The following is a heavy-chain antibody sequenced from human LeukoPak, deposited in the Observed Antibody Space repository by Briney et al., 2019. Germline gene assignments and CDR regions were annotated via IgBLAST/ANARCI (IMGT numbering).Heavy chain of an antibody. CDR1: GFTFSSYS. CDR3: ARQVTPSH. D-gene: IGHD2-21*02. V-gene: IGHV3-7*05. J-gene: IGHJ1*01. CDR2: IKQDGSEK. Sequence: PGGSLRLSCAASGFTFSSYSINWVRQAPGKGLEWVANIKQDGSEKYYVDSVKGRFTISRDNAKNSLYLQMNSLRAEDTAVYYCARQVTPSHWGQGTLVTVSS.